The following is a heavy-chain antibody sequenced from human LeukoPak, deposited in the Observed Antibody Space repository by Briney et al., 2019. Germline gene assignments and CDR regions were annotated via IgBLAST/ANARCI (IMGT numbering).Heavy chain of an antibody. J-gene: IGHJ3*02. CDR2: ISGSGGST. CDR3: AKEGGLRITMIVVVENAFDI. Sequence: GGSLRLSCAASGFTFSSYAMSWVRQAPGKGLEWVSAISGSGGSTYYADSVKGRFTISRDNSKNTLYLQMNSLRAEDTAVYYCAKEGGLRITMIVVVENAFDIWGRGTMVTVSS. V-gene: IGHV3-23*01. CDR1: GFTFSSYA. D-gene: IGHD3-22*01.